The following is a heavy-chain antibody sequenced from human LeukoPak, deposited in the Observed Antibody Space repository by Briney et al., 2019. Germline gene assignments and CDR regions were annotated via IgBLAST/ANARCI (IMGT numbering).Heavy chain of an antibody. CDR2: IYYSEST. CDR1: GGSISSSSYY. Sequence: PSETLSLTCTVSGGSISSSSYYWGWIRQPPGKGLEWTGRIYYSESTYYNPSLKSRVTISVDTSKNQFSLKLSSVTAADTAVYYCARGALPHYYYMDVWGKGTTVTVSS. CDR3: ARGALPHYYYMDV. J-gene: IGHJ6*03. V-gene: IGHV4-39*07.